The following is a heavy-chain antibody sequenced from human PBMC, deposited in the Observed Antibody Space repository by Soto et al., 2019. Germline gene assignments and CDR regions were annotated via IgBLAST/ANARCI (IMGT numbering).Heavy chain of an antibody. CDR2: FSGRGGST. D-gene: IGHD3-3*01. CDR1: GCTFSGHA. V-gene: IGHV3-23*01. Sequence: GRSMRLPWAAAGCTFSGHAMSRVSKAPGKGLEWVSAFSGRGGSTYYADSVKGRFTISRDNSKNTLYLQMNSLRAEDTAVYYCAKGSITIFGVVHTPNYYYYGMDVWGQGTTVTVSS. CDR3: AKGSITIFGVVHTPNYYYYGMDV. J-gene: IGHJ6*02.